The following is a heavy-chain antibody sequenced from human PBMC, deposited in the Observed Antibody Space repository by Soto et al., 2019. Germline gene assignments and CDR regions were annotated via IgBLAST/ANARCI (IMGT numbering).Heavy chain of an antibody. D-gene: IGHD4-17*01. Sequence: QVQLVQSGAEVKKPGSSVKVSCKASGGTFSSYTISWVRQAHGQGLEWMGRIIPILGIANYEEKFQSRVTTNADNSTITAYMELSSMRSEDTAVYYCARTSTVTPYYDYLGQGTRVTVSS. V-gene: IGHV1-69*02. J-gene: IGHJ4*02. CDR3: ARTSTVTPYYDY. CDR1: GGTFSSYT. CDR2: IIPILGIA.